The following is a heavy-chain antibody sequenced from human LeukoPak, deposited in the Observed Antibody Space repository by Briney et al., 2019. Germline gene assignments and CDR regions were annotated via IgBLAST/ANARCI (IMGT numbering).Heavy chain of an antibody. CDR1: GFTFSSYG. D-gene: IGHD3-16*01. CDR2: IWYDGSNK. Sequence: GGSLRLSCAASGFTFSSYGMHWVRQAPGKGLEWVAVIWYDGSNKYYADSVKGRFTISRDNSKNTLYLQMNSLRAEDTAVYYCARDPVGGSEAYSQGDHMDVWGKGTTVTVSS. V-gene: IGHV3-33*01. J-gene: IGHJ6*03. CDR3: ARDPVGGSEAYSQGDHMDV.